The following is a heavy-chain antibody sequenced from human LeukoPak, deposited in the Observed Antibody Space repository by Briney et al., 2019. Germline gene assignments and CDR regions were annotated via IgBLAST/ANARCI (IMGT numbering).Heavy chain of an antibody. V-gene: IGHV4-4*07. J-gene: IGHJ4*02. D-gene: IGHD1-26*01. Sequence: SETLSLTCAVSAASISNYYWSWIRQAPGKGLEWIGRIYTSGSTNYNASLKSRVSMSVDTSKNQFSLKLSSVTAADTAVFYCARENSGSYREFDYWGQGTLVTVSS. CDR2: IYTSGST. CDR1: AASISNYY. CDR3: ARENSGSYREFDY.